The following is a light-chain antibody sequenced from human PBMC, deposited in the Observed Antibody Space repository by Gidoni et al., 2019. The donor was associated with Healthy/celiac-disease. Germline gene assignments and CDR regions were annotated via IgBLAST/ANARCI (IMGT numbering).Light chain of an antibody. V-gene: IGLV3-21*02. J-gene: IGLJ3*02. Sequence: SYVLTQSPSVSVAQGQTARITCGGTTLGSKSVPWYQRKPGQAPVLVVYDDSDRPSGIPERFSGANSGNTATLTISRVEAGDEADYYCQVWDSSSDHWVFGGGTKLTVL. CDR2: DDS. CDR3: QVWDSSSDHWV. CDR1: TLGSKS.